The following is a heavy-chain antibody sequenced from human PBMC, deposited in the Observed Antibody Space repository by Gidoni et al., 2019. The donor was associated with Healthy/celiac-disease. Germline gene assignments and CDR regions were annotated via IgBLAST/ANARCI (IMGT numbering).Heavy chain of an antibody. D-gene: IGHD5-18*01. CDR1: GFTFSSYA. Sequence: QVQLVESGGGVVQPGRSLRLCCSASGFTFSSYAMHWVRQAPGKGLEWVAVISYEGSNKYYADSVKGRFTISRDNSKNTLYLQMNSLRAEDTAVYYCARIGVQLWLFNAFDIWGQGTMVTVSS. J-gene: IGHJ3*02. V-gene: IGHV3-30*04. CDR3: ARIGVQLWLFNAFDI. CDR2: ISYEGSNK.